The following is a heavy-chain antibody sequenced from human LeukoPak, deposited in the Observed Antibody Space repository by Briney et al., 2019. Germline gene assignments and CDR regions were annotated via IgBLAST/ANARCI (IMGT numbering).Heavy chain of an antibody. Sequence: SETLSLTCTVSGGSISSSSCYWGWIRQPPGKGLEWIGSIYYSGSTYYNPSLKSRVTISVDTSKNQFSLKLSSVTAADTAVYYCARAGYDSSGYYLDYWGQGTLVTVSS. CDR3: ARAGYDSSGYYLDY. CDR1: GGSISSSSCY. CDR2: IYYSGST. D-gene: IGHD3-22*01. V-gene: IGHV4-39*07. J-gene: IGHJ4*02.